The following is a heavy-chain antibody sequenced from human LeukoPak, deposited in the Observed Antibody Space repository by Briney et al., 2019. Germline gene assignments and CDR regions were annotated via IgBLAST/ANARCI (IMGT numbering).Heavy chain of an antibody. CDR1: GFTFSDYY. V-gene: IGHV3-11*01. CDR2: ISSSGSTI. Sequence: GGSLRLSCAAAGFTFSDYYMSWIRQAPGKGLEWDSYISSSGSTIYYADSVKGRFTISRDNAKNSLYLQMNSLRAEDTAVYYCARGGEYCSSTSCSYAFDIWGQGTMVTVSS. CDR3: ARGGEYCSSTSCSYAFDI. J-gene: IGHJ3*02. D-gene: IGHD2-2*01.